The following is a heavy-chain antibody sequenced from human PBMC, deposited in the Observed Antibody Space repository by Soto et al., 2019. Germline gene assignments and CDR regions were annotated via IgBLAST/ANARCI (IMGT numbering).Heavy chain of an antibody. J-gene: IGHJ4*02. CDR2: INSSGGYT. D-gene: IGHD4-4*01. Sequence: GSLRLSCAPSGFTLRDYYMGWVRQAPGKGLEWVSVINSSGGYTYYADSVKGRFTISRDNSKNTLYLQMNSLRAEDTAVYYWAKDRAGTVTTPDYWGQGTLVTVSS. CDR1: GFTLRDYY. V-gene: IGHV3-23*01. CDR3: AKDRAGTVTTPDY.